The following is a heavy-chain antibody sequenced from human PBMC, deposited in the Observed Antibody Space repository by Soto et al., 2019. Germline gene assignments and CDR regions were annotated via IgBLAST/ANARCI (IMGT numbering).Heavy chain of an antibody. Sequence: PSETLSLTCTVSGGSISSGGYYWSWIRQHPGKGLEWIGYIYYSGSTYYNPSLKSRVTISVDTSKNQFSLKLSSVTAADTAVYYCARGIRGYYHNWFDPRGQGTLVTLS. V-gene: IGHV4-31*03. J-gene: IGHJ5*02. CDR2: IYYSGST. D-gene: IGHD3-22*01. CDR3: ARGIRGYYHNWFDP. CDR1: GGSISSGGYY.